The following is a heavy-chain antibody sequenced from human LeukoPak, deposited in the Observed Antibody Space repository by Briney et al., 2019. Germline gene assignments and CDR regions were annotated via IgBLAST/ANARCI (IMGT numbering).Heavy chain of an antibody. V-gene: IGHV3-66*02. CDR3: ARGGNIYYYYGMDV. CDR2: IYSGGST. J-gene: IGHJ6*02. CDR1: GFTVSSNY. Sequence: GSLRLSCAASGFTVSSNYMSWVRQAPGKGLEWVSVIYSGGSTYYADSVKGRFTISRDNSKNTLYLQMNSLRAEDTAVYYCARGGNIYYYYGMDVWGQGTTVTVSS. D-gene: IGHD4-23*01.